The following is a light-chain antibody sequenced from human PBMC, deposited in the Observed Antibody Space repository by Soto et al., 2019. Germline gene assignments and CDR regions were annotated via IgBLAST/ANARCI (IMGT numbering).Light chain of an antibody. CDR1: QTIGSW. CDR3: QQYSSFPRT. CDR2: DAS. V-gene: IGKV1-5*01. Sequence: DIQMTQSPSTLSASVGDRVTITCRASQTIGSWLAWYQQKPGKAPELLIYDASTLEGGVPSRFSGSGSGTEFSLTITSLHPDDFANCYCQQYSSFPRTFGQGTKVEIK. J-gene: IGKJ1*01.